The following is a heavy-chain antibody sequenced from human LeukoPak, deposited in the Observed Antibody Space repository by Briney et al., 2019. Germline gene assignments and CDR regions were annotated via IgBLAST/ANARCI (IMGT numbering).Heavy chain of an antibody. V-gene: IGHV3-30*02. CDR3: AKATMVRGVDISYYYYGMDV. CDR1: GFTFSSYG. Sequence: GGSLRLSCAASGFTFSSYGMHWVRQAPGKGLEWVAFIRYDGSNKYYADSVKGRFTISRDNSKNTLYLQMNSLRAENTAVYYCAKATMVRGVDISYYYYGMDVWGQGTTVTVSS. J-gene: IGHJ6*02. CDR2: IRYDGSNK. D-gene: IGHD3-10*01.